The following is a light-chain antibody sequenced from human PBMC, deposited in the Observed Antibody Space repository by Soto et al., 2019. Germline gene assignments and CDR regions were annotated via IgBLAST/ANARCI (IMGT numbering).Light chain of an antibody. Sequence: ELVLTQSPATLSLSPGERATLSCRASQFLSSYLAWYQQKPGQAPRLLIYGASTRATGIPARFSGSGSGTEFTLTISSLQSEDFAVYYCQQYNNWPLTFGQGTKVDIK. CDR1: QFLSSY. CDR2: GAS. CDR3: QQYNNWPLT. J-gene: IGKJ1*01. V-gene: IGKV3-15*01.